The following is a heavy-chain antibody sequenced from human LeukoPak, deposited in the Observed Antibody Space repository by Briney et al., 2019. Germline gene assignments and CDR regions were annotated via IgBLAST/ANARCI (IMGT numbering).Heavy chain of an antibody. CDR3: ARDRAARHKAYYYYYYMDV. J-gene: IGHJ6*03. CDR1: GFTFSSYS. V-gene: IGHV3-48*02. Sequence: QSGESLKISCAASGFTFSSYSMNWVRQAPGKGLEWVSYISSSSSTIYYADSVKGRFTISRDNAKNSLYLQMNSLRDEDTAVYYCARDRAARHKAYYYYYYMDVWGKGTTVTVSS. D-gene: IGHD6-6*01. CDR2: ISSSSSTI.